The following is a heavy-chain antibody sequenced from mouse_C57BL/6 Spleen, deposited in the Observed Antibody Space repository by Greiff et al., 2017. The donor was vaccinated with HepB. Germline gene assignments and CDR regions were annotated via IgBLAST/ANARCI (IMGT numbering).Heavy chain of an antibody. J-gene: IGHJ2*01. CDR3: ARSGYYDYDGFDY. V-gene: IGHV1-66*01. CDR2: IYPGSGNT. CDR1: GYSFTSYY. Sequence: QVQLKQSGPELVKPGASVKISCKASGYSFTSYYIHWVKQRPGQGLEWIGWIYPGSGNTKYNEKFKGKATLTADTSSSTAYMQLSSLTSEDSAVYYCARSGYYDYDGFDYWGQGTTLTVSS. D-gene: IGHD2-4*01.